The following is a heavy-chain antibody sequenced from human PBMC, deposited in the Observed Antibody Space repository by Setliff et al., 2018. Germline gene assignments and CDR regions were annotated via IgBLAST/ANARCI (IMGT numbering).Heavy chain of an antibody. Sequence: ASVKVSCKASGYTFTESIVSWVRQAPGQGLEWMGWISAYNGKTYFAQKFQDRITLTTDTSTNTGYLELRGLRSDDTAVYYCLRLVRYCTKIACQATSGDEVWGLGTLVTVSS. CDR3: LRLVRYCTKIACQATSGDEV. V-gene: IGHV1-18*01. D-gene: IGHD2-8*01. J-gene: IGHJ4*02. CDR2: ISAYNGKT. CDR1: GYTFTESI.